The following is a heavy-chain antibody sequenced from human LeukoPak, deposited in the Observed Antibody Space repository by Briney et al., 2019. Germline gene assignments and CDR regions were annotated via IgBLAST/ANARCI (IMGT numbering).Heavy chain of an antibody. Sequence: PSQTLSLTCTVSGGSISSGSYYWSWIRQPAGHGLEWIARIYTTGSTNYNPSLESRVSISVDTSKNQFSLKLSSVTAADTAVYYCAREFTIFGAFDIWGQGTMVTVSS. J-gene: IGHJ3*02. CDR3: AREFTIFGAFDI. CDR2: IYTTGST. V-gene: IGHV4-61*02. CDR1: GGSISSGSYY. D-gene: IGHD3-3*01.